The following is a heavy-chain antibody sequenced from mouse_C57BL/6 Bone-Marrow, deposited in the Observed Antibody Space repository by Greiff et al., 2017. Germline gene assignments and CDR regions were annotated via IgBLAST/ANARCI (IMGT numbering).Heavy chain of an antibody. CDR1: GFTFSAFY. Sequence: EVKLMESGGGLVQSGRSLRLSCATSGFTFSAFYMEWCRQAPGTGLEWIAARRNKATDSPTEYSASCKGRFIVPRAPSQSTRYLQMNDLRAEDTAIYDGARVKYYYGSSLYWYFDVWGTGTTVTVSS. CDR2: RRNKATDSPT. J-gene: IGHJ1*03. D-gene: IGHD1-1*01. V-gene: IGHV7-1*01. CDR3: ARVKYYYGSSLYWYFDV.